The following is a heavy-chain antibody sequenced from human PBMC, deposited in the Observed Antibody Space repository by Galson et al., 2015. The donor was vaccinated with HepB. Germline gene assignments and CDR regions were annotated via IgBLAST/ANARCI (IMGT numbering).Heavy chain of an antibody. D-gene: IGHD6-19*01. CDR1: GFTFDDYA. V-gene: IGHV3-9*01. J-gene: IGHJ4*02. Sequence: SLRLSCAVSGFTFDDYAMHWVRQAPGKGLEWVSGVDWNNDSIGYADSVKGRFTISRDNAKNSLFLQMNSLRPEDTALYFCAKGTHDRSSGWYHYLDYWGQGAQVIVS. CDR2: VDWNNDSI. CDR3: AKGTHDRSSGWYHYLDY.